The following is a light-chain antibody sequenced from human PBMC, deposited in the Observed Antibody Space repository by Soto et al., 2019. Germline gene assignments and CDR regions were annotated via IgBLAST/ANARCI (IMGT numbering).Light chain of an antibody. J-gene: IGKJ5*01. V-gene: IGKV3-15*01. Sequence: EIVMTQSPATLSVSPVERATLSCRASQSVGTNLAWYQQKPGQAPRLLIYAASTRATGIPARFSGSGSGTDFTLTISRLEPGDFAVYYCQHFGGTTFTFGQGTRLEIK. CDR1: QSVGTN. CDR2: AAS. CDR3: QHFGGTTFT.